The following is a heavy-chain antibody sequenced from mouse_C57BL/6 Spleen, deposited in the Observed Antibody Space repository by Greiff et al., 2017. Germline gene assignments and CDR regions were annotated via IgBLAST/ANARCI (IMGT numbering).Heavy chain of an antibody. CDR1: GYAFTNYL. CDR3: AREGIYDGYYDYAMDY. J-gene: IGHJ4*01. V-gene: IGHV1-54*01. CDR2: INPGSGGT. Sequence: QVQLQQSGAELVRPGTSVKVSCKASGYAFTNYLIEWVKQRPGQGLEWIGVINPGSGGTNYNEKFKGKATLTADKSSSTAYMQLSSLTSEDSAVYYCAREGIYDGYYDYAMDYWGQGTSVTVSS. D-gene: IGHD2-3*01.